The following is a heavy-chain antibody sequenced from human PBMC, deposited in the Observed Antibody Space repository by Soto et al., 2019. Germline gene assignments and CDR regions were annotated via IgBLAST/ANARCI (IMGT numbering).Heavy chain of an antibody. CDR1: GFTFSSYG. Sequence: QVQLVESGGGVVQPGRSLRLSCAASGFTFSSYGMHWVRQAPGKGLEWVAVISYDGSNKYYADSVKGRFTISRDNSKKPLNLQITGLRPEATAVNSWGKGTLKKSGGWPGGPDYWGQGTLVTVSS. CDR2: ISYDGSNK. CDR3: GKGTLKKSGGWPGGPDY. D-gene: IGHD6-25*01. V-gene: IGHV3-30*03. J-gene: IGHJ4*02.